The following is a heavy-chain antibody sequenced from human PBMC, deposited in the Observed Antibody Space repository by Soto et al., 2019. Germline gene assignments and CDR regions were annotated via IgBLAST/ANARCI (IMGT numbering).Heavy chain of an antibody. Sequence: QVKLVQSGAEVKKPGASVKVSCKASGYTFTSYGISWVRQAPGQGLEWMGWISAYNGNTNYAQKLQGRVTMTTDTSTSTAYMELRSLRADDTAVYYCARRNSGGGGSSPDAFDIWGQGTMVTVSS. CDR2: ISAYNGNT. J-gene: IGHJ3*02. V-gene: IGHV1-18*01. D-gene: IGHD2-15*01. CDR1: GYTFTSYG. CDR3: ARRNSGGGGSSPDAFDI.